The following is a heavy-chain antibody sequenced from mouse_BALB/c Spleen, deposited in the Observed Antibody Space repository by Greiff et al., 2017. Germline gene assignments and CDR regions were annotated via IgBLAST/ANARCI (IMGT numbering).Heavy chain of an antibody. CDR2: INPSTGYT. CDR3: ARSTPGMDY. J-gene: IGHJ4*01. V-gene: IGHV1-7*01. Sequence: QVQLQQSGAELAKPGASVKMSCKASGYTFTSYWMHWVKQRPGQGLEWIGYINPSTGYTEYNQKFKDKATLTADKSSSTAYMQLSSLTSEDSAVYYCARSTPGMDYWGQGTSVTVSS. CDR1: GYTFTSYW.